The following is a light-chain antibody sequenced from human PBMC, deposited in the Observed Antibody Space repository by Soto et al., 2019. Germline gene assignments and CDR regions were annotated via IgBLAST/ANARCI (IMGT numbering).Light chain of an antibody. CDR1: QSISSW. Sequence: TQSPSTLSASVGDRVAITCRASQSISSWLAWYQQIPGQPPRLLIYDTSNRVTGIPARFSGSRSGTDFTLTISSLEPEDFAVYFCHQRNKFGQGTRLEI. CDR2: DTS. CDR3: HQRNK. J-gene: IGKJ5*01. V-gene: IGKV3-11*01.